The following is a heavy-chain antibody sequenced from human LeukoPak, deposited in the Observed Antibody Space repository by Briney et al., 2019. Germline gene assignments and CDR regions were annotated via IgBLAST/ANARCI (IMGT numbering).Heavy chain of an antibody. CDR3: ARQEYCSGGSCYTRFDP. D-gene: IGHD2-15*01. CDR1: GYRFSNYW. Sequence: GESLKISCKGSGYRFSNYWIGWVRHMPGKGLEWMGMIYPGDSDIRYSPSFQGQVTISADKSISTAYLQWSSLKASNTAMYYCARQEYCSGGSCYTRFDPWGQGTLVTVSS. J-gene: IGHJ5*02. CDR2: IYPGDSDI. V-gene: IGHV5-51*01.